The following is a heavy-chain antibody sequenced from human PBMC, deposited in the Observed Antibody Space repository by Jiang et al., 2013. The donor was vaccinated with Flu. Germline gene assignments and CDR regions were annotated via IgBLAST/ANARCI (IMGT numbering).Heavy chain of an antibody. Sequence: GAEVKKPGSSVKVSCKASGGTFSSYAISWVRQAPGQGLEWMGGIIPIFGTANYAQKFQGRVTITADKSTSTAYMELSSLRSEDTAVYYCARSPTSPRYYYGSGSYGYGMDVWGQGTTVTVSS. J-gene: IGHJ6*02. CDR3: ARSPTSPRYYYGSGSYGYGMDV. D-gene: IGHD3-10*01. V-gene: IGHV1-69*06. CDR1: GGTFSSYA. CDR2: IIPIFGTA.